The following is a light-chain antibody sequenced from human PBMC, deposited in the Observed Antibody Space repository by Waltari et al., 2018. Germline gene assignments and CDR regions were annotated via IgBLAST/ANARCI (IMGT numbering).Light chain of an antibody. J-gene: IGLJ2*01. CDR3: NTRDMSGDVV. CDR1: SLRTYS. V-gene: IGLV3-19*01. Sequence: SSELSQDPAVSVALGQTVRITCPGDSLRTYSARWCRQKPGPSPVLLIDGKNNRPSGIPDRFSASSSGNTASLTITGARAEDEADYYCNTRDMSGDVVFGGGTKLTVL. CDR2: GKN.